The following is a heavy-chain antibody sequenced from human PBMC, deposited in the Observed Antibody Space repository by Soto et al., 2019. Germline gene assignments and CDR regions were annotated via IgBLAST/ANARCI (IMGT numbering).Heavy chain of an antibody. D-gene: IGHD5-12*01. Sequence: EVQLAESGGGLVQPGGSLRLSCASSGLTFSDHYMDWFRQSPGKGLELVGRSRDKVHSHTTEYAASVKGRFTISRGDSENSLYLQMNSLKTEDTAVYSCARGVVSTGYFDYWGQGTLVTVSS. V-gene: IGHV3-72*01. CDR1: GLTFSDHY. CDR3: ARGVVSTGYFDY. CDR2: SRDKVHSHTT. J-gene: IGHJ4*02.